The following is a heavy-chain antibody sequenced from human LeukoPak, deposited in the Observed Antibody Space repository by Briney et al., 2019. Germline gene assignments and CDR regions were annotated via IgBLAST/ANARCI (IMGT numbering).Heavy chain of an antibody. CDR2: ISGSGGST. CDR1: GFTFSSYA. J-gene: IGHJ4*02. D-gene: IGHD3-22*01. Sequence: PGGSLRLSCAASGFTFSSYAMSWVRQAPGKGLEWVSAISGSGGSTYYADSVKGRFTISRDNSKNTLYLQMNSLRAEDTAVYYCAKVYDSSGIKTAFDYWGQGTLVTVSS. V-gene: IGHV3-23*01. CDR3: AKVYDSSGIKTAFDY.